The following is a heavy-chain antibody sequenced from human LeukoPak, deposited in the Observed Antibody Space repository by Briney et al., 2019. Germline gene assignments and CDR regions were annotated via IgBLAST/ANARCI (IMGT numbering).Heavy chain of an antibody. J-gene: IGHJ4*02. D-gene: IGHD7-27*01. CDR2: IYSGGST. CDR3: AREEELGDLDY. V-gene: IGHV3-53*01. CDR1: GFTVSSNC. Sequence: PGGSLRLSCAASGFTVSSNCMSWVRQAPGKGLEWVSVIYSGGSTYYADSVKGRFTISRDKSKNTLYLQMNSLRAEDTAVYYCAREEELGDLDYWGQGTLVTVSS.